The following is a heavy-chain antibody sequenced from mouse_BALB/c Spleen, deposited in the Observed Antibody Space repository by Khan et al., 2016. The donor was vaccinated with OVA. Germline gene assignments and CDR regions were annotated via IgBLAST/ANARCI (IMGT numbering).Heavy chain of an antibody. Sequence: QVQLQQSGPGLVAPSQTLSITCTVSGFSLSNYGVHWVRQPPGKGLEWLGVIWAGGSTNHTSALMSRMSLSKDDSKSQVFLKMNSLQTDDTAMYYCARAFYNGAWFAYWGQGTLVTVSA. CDR1: GFSLSNYG. CDR2: IWAGGST. V-gene: IGHV2-9*02. D-gene: IGHD1-3*01. J-gene: IGHJ3*01. CDR3: ARAFYNGAWFAY.